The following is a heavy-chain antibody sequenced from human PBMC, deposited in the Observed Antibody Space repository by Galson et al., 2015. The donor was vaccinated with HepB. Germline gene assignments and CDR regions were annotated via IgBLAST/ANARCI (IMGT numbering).Heavy chain of an antibody. V-gene: IGHV3-15*07. J-gene: IGHJ3*02. D-gene: IGHD2-15*01. CDR2: IKSKTDGGTT. CDR3: TPSGVVVGGGAFDI. CDR1: GFTFSNAW. Sequence: SLRLSCAASGFTFSNAWMNWVRQAPGKGLEWVGRIKSKTDGGTTDYAAPVKGRFTISRDDSKNTLYLQMNSLKTEDTAVYYCTPSGVVVGGGAFDIWGQGTMVTVSS.